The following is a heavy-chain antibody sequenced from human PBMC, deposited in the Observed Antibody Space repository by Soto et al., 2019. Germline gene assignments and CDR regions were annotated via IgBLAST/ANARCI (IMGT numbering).Heavy chain of an antibody. CDR3: ARDLGGSDAFDI. J-gene: IGHJ3*02. D-gene: IGHD2-15*01. Sequence: ASVKLSCKASEYTFTRYEIHCVRQATGQGLEWMGWINPNSGSTDYAQKFQGRVTMTRNTSISTAYMELSRLRSDDTAVYYCARDLGGSDAFDIWGQGTMVTVS. CDR2: INPNSGST. CDR1: EYTFTRYE. V-gene: IGHV1-2*02.